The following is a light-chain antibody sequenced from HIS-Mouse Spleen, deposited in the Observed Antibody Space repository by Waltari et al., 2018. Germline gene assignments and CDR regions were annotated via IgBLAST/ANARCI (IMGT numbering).Light chain of an antibody. CDR2: EVS. J-gene: IGLJ1*01. V-gene: IGLV2-8*01. Sequence: QSALTQPPSASGSPGQSVTISCTGTSSDDGGYNYVSWYQQHPGQAPTLMMYEVSKRPAGVTDRLYGSKSGNTASLTVSGRQADDEADYYCSSYAGSNNSLYVFGTGTKVTVL. CDR1: SSDDGGYNY. CDR3: SSYAGSNNSLYV.